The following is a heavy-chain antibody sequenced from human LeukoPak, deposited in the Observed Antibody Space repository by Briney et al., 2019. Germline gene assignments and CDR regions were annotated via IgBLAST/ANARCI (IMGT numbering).Heavy chain of an antibody. CDR2: IKPDVNRT. Sequence: GASVKVSRKASGYTFSNFHIHWVRLAPGQGLEWLGLIKPDVNRTSYPQKFQGRVTMTRDMSTSTVYMELRSLISEDTAVYYCARPGRDSSHFDAWGQGTLVTVSS. V-gene: IGHV1-46*01. J-gene: IGHJ4*02. CDR1: GYTFSNFH. D-gene: IGHD6-13*01. CDR3: ARPGRDSSHFDA.